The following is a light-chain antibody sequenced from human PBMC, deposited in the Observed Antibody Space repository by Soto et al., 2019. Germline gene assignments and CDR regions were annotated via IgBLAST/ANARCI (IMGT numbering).Light chain of an antibody. Sequence: QSALTHPAAVSGSPGQSITISCSGTSSDVGGYNYVFWYQHHPGKAPKLMIYDVSNRPSGVSNRFSGSKSGNTASLTISGLQAEDEADYYCSSYTSSSTYVFGTGTKV. J-gene: IGLJ1*01. V-gene: IGLV2-14*03. CDR1: SSDVGGYNY. CDR2: DVS. CDR3: SSYTSSSTYV.